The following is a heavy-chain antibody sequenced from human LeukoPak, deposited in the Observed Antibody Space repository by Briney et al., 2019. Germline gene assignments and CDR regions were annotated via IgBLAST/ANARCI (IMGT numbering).Heavy chain of an antibody. CDR3: ARAVYRSGGYYFDY. J-gene: IGHJ4*02. Sequence: SGGSLRLSCAASGFTFSSYGMQWVRQAPGKGLEWVAVISYDGSDKNYADSVKGRFTISRDNSKNTLYLQMNSLRADDTAVYYCARAVYRSGGYYFDYWGQGTLVIVSS. D-gene: IGHD6-19*01. CDR1: GFTFSSYG. V-gene: IGHV3-30*03. CDR2: ISYDGSDK.